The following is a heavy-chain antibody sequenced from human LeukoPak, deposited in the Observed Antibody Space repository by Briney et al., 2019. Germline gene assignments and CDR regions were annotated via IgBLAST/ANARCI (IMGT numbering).Heavy chain of an antibody. V-gene: IGHV1-69*05. CDR1: GGTFSSYA. CDR2: IIPIFGTA. Sequence: SVKVSCKASGGTFSSYAISWVRQAPGQGLEWMGGIIPIFGTANYAQKFQGRVTITTDESTSTAYMELSSLRSEDTAVYYCARHVVRGRIAVAGHFDYRGQGTLVTVSS. CDR3: ARHVVRGRIAVAGHFDY. D-gene: IGHD6-19*01. J-gene: IGHJ4*02.